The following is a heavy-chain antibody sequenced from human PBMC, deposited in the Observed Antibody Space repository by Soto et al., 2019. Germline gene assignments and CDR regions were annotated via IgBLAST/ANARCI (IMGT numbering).Heavy chain of an antibody. CDR2: SYSGGST. CDR3: ARARDGYNFLYEPT. D-gene: IGHD5-12*01. Sequence: PGGSLRLSCVASGFTVSNNYMSWVRQAPGKGLEWVSVSYSGGSTDYADSVKGRFTISRDNSMNTLYLQMNSLRADDTAVYYCARARDGYNFLYEPTWGQGTLVTVSS. V-gene: IGHV3-53*01. J-gene: IGHJ4*02. CDR1: GFTVSNNY.